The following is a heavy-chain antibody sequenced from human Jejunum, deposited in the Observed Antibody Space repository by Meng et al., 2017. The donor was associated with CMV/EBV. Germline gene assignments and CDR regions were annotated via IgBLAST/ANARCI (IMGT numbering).Heavy chain of an antibody. Sequence: FSASGFPFSAFPMSWVRQAPGQGLELLSYITASYRISYADSLKGRFTLSRDNARNSVYLQLNSLRVEDTAVYYCARRWAVAGLDYWGQGTLVTVSS. J-gene: IGHJ4*02. CDR3: ARRWAVAGLDY. D-gene: IGHD6-19*01. CDR1: GFPFSAFP. CDR2: ITASYRI. V-gene: IGHV3-11*04.